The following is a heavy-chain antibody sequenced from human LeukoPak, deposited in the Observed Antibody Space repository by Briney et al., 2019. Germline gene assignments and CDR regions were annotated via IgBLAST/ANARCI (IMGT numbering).Heavy chain of an antibody. V-gene: IGHV3-48*04. CDR1: GFTFSTYV. CDR3: ARDPRLLDY. CDR2: ISTSGTSI. J-gene: IGHJ4*02. Sequence: PGGSLRLSCSVSGFTFSTYVMHWVRQAPGKGLELFSYISTSGTSIYYADSVKGRFSISRDNAKNSLYLQMNSLRAEDTAVYYCARDPRLLDYWGQGTLVTVSS. D-gene: IGHD3-3*01.